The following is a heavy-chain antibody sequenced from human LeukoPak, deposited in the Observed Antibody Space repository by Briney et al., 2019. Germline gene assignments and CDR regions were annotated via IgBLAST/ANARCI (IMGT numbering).Heavy chain of an antibody. CDR2: ISSSGSTI. CDR3: ARDRALWFGELLGAFDI. V-gene: IGHV3-11*04. J-gene: IGHJ3*02. CDR1: GFTFSDYY. D-gene: IGHD3-10*01. Sequence: GGSLRLSCAASGFTFSDYYMSWIRQAPGKGLERVSYISSSGSTIYYADSVKGRFTISRDNAKNSLYLQMNSLRAEDTAVYYCARDRALWFGELLGAFDIWGQGTMVTVSS.